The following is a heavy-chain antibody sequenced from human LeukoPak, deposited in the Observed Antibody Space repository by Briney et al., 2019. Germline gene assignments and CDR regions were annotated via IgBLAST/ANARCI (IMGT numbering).Heavy chain of an antibody. J-gene: IGHJ3*02. V-gene: IGHV3-21*01. CDR1: GFTFSSYS. CDR2: ISSSSSYI. Sequence: PGGSLRLSCAASGFTFSSYSMNWVRQAPGKGLEWVSSISSSSSYIYYADSVKGRFTISRDNAKNSLYLQMNSLRAEDTAVYYCARPFMITFGGVIGSHDAFDIWGQGTMVTVSS. CDR3: ARPFMITFGGVIGSHDAFDI. D-gene: IGHD3-16*02.